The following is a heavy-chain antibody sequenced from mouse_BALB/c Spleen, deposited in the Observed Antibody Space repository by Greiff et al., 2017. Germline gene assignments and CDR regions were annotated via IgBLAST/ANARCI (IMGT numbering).Heavy chain of an antibody. D-gene: IGHD1-1*01. J-gene: IGHJ1*01. CDR2: IYPGDGDT. CDR3: ARSSSYWYFDV. CDR1: GYTFTSYW. Sequence: QVQLKQSGAELARPGASVKLSCKASGYTFTSYWMQWVKQRPGQGLEWIGAIYPGDGDTRYTQKFKGKATLTADKSSSTAYMQLSSLASEDSAVYYCARSSSYWYFDVWGAGTTVTVSS. V-gene: IGHV1-87*01.